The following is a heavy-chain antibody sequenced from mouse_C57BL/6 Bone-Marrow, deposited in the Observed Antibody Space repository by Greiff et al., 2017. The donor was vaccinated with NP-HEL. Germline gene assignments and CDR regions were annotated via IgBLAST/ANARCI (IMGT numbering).Heavy chain of an antibody. D-gene: IGHD2-4*01. CDR3: ARDRDYDCAY. Sequence: EVKLVESGGGLVKPGGSLKLSCAASGFTFSSYAMSWVRQTPEKRLEWVATISDGGSYTYYPDNVKGRFTISRDNAKNNLYLQMSHLKSEDTAMYYCARDRDYDCAYWGQGTLVTVSA. CDR1: GFTFSSYA. V-gene: IGHV5-4*01. J-gene: IGHJ3*01. CDR2: ISDGGSYT.